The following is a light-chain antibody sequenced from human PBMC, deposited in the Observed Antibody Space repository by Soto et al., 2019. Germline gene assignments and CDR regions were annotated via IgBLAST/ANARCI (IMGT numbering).Light chain of an antibody. J-gene: IGKJ2*01. V-gene: IGKV1-39*01. CDR2: SVS. Sequence: DIQMTQSPSSLSASVGDRVTITCRASQSISSYLNWYQQKPGKAPNLLIYSVSILQSGVPSRFSGSGSGADYTLTISSLQPEDFATYYCQQSDSTPYTFGQGTKLEIK. CDR1: QSISSY. CDR3: QQSDSTPYT.